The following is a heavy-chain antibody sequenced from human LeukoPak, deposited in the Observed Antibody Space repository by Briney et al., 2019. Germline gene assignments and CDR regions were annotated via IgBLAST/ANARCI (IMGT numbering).Heavy chain of an antibody. CDR2: ISTSSSYI. CDR1: GFTFSSYS. Sequence: PGGSLRLSCAASGFTFSSYSMNWVRQAPGKGLEWVSSISTSSSYIYYADSVKGRFTLSRDDAKNSLYLQMSNLRAEDTAVYYCASNWNYVRGYGMDVWGQGTTVTVSS. CDR3: ASNWNYVRGYGMDV. D-gene: IGHD1-7*01. V-gene: IGHV3-21*01. J-gene: IGHJ6*02.